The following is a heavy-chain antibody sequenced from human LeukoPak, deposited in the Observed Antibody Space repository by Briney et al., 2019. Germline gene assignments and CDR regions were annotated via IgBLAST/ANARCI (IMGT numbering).Heavy chain of an antibody. J-gene: IGHJ5*02. D-gene: IGHD6-13*01. Sequence: ASVKVSCKASGYTFTSYDINWVRQATGQGLEWMGWMNPNGGNTGYAQKFQGRVTMTRNTSISTAYMELSSLRSEDTAVYYCARPPAAAGTNWFDPWGQGTLVTVSS. V-gene: IGHV1-8*01. CDR2: MNPNGGNT. CDR1: GYTFTSYD. CDR3: ARPPAAAGTNWFDP.